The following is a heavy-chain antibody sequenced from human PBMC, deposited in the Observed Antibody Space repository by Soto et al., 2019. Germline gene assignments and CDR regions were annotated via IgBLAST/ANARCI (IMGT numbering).Heavy chain of an antibody. D-gene: IGHD3-10*01. J-gene: IGHJ5*02. Sequence: QVQLVQSGAEVKKPGSSVKVSCKASGGTFSSYAISWVRQAPGQGLEWMGGIIPIFGTANYAQKFQGRVTITADESTSTAYMELSSLRSEDTAVNYCAREKTMVRGVIRWFDPWGQGTLVTVSS. V-gene: IGHV1-69*01. CDR2: IIPIFGTA. CDR1: GGTFSSYA. CDR3: AREKTMVRGVIRWFDP.